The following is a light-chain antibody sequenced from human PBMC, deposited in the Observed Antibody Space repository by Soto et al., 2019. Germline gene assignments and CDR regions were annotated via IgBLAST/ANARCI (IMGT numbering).Light chain of an antibody. CDR1: SKDVGASNY. V-gene: IGLV2-8*01. Sequence: QSALTQPPSASGSPGQSVTISCTGTSKDVGASNYVSWYQQHPGKVPKLLIYEVNKRPSGVPDRFSASKSDNTASLTVSGLQAEDEADYYCSSYAGSSTWVFGGGTKVTVL. J-gene: IGLJ3*02. CDR2: EVN. CDR3: SSYAGSSTWV.